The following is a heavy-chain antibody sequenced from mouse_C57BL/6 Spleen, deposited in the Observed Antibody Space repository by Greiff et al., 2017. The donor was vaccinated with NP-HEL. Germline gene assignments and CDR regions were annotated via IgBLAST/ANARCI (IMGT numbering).Heavy chain of an antibody. J-gene: IGHJ3*01. CDR2: ISSGSSTI. CDR1: GFTFSDYG. Sequence: VQLQQSGGGLVKPGGSLKLSCAASGFTFSDYGMHWVRQAPEKGLEWVAYISSGSSTIYYADTVKGRFTISRDNAKNTLFLQMTSLGSEDTAMYYCARPYDYDDWGQGTLVTVSA. V-gene: IGHV5-17*01. D-gene: IGHD2-4*01. CDR3: ARPYDYDD.